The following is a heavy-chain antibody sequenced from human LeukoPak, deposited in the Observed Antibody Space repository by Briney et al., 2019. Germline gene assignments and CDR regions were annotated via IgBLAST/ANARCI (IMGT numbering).Heavy chain of an antibody. CDR3: AKDERHSSGWYSRY. CDR2: ISGSGGST. V-gene: IGHV3-23*01. CDR1: GFTFSSYA. J-gene: IGHJ4*02. D-gene: IGHD6-19*01. Sequence: GGSLRLSCAASGFTFSSYAMSWVRQAPGKGLEWVSAISGSGGSTYYADSVKGRFTISRDNSKNTLYLQMNSLRAEDTAVYYCAKDERHSSGWYSRYWGQGTLVTVSS.